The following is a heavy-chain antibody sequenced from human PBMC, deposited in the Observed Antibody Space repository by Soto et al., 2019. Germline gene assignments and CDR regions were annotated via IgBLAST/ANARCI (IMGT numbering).Heavy chain of an antibody. J-gene: IGHJ4*02. Sequence: PSETLSLTCTVSGGSISTNTYYWGWIRQPPGKGLEWIGSLYYGGSTYYNPSLKSRVTISVDTSKNQFSLKLNSVTAADTAVYYCARSIRTGSIAIFGVVSNWGQGTLVTVS. V-gene: IGHV4-39*01. CDR3: ARSIRTGSIAIFGVVSN. D-gene: IGHD3-3*01. CDR1: GGSISTNTYY. CDR2: LYYGGST.